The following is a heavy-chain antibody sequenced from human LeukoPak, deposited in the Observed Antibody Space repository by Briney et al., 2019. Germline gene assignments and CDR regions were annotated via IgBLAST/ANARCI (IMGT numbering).Heavy chain of an antibody. D-gene: IGHD3-10*01. V-gene: IGHV3-30*18. J-gene: IGHJ4*02. CDR2: ISYDGSNK. CDR3: AKGGTYYYGSGSPNPLYY. CDR1: GFTLSSYG. Sequence: GGSLRLSCAASGFTLSSYGMHWVRQAPGKGLEWVAVISYDGSNKYYADSVKGRFTISRDNSKNTLYLQMNSLRAEDTAVYYCAKGGTYYYGSGSPNPLYYWGQGTLVTVSS.